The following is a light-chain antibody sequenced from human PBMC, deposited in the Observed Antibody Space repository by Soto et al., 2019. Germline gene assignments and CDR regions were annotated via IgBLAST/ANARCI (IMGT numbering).Light chain of an antibody. Sequence: ETVRTQSPATLSVSPGERATLSCRASQSVSSNLAWYQPKPCQAPRLLIYGASTRATGIPARFSGSGSGTEFTLTISSLQSEDFAVYYCQQYKNWPSWTFGQGTKVDIK. CDR3: QQYKNWPSWT. CDR2: GAS. J-gene: IGKJ1*01. CDR1: QSVSSN. V-gene: IGKV3-15*01.